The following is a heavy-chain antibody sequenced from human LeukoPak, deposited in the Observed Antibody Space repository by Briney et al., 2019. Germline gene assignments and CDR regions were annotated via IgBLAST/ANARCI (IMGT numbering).Heavy chain of an antibody. Sequence: PGGSLRLSCAASGFTFSNAWMSWVRQAPGKGLEWVSGISWNSGSIGYADSVKGRFTISRDNAKNSLYLQMNSLRAEDTALYYCAKDMVRGVITYYFDYWGQGTLVTVSS. J-gene: IGHJ4*02. CDR3: AKDMVRGVITYYFDY. D-gene: IGHD3-10*01. CDR1: GFTFSNAW. CDR2: ISWNSGSI. V-gene: IGHV3-9*01.